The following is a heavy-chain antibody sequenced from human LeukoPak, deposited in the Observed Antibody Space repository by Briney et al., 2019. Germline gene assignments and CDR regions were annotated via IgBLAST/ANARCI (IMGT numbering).Heavy chain of an antibody. CDR3: ARGRRADFDY. V-gene: IGHV4-59*01. J-gene: IGHJ4*02. CDR1: GGSISSYY. CDR2: IYYSGST. Sequence: PSETLSLTCTVSGGSISSYYWSWIRQPPGKGLEWIGYIYYSGSTNYNPSLKSRVTISVDTSKNQFSLKLSSVIAADTAVYYCARGRRADFDYWGQGTLVTVSS.